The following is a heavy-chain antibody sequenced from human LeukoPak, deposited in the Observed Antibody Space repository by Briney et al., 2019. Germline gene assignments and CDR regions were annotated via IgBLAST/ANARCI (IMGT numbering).Heavy chain of an antibody. CDR3: ARNAPIVVPAAMKYYYGMDV. Sequence: ASVKVSCRPSGYTFTSYDIKWVRQASGQGPEWLGWMNPNSGNTDYAQKFQGRVTVTRNASLSTAYMELSSLRYEDTAVYYCARNAPIVVPAAMKYYYGMDVWGQGTTVTVSS. D-gene: IGHD2-2*01. CDR1: GYTFTSYD. J-gene: IGHJ6*02. CDR2: MNPNSGNT. V-gene: IGHV1-8*03.